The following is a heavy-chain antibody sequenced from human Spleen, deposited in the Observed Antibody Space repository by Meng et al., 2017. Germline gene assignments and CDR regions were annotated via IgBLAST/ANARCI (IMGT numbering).Heavy chain of an antibody. V-gene: IGHV3-74*03. D-gene: IGHD3-9*01. CDR1: GLTLSNYW. Sequence: GESLKISCAASGLTLSNYWMHWVRQAPGKGLVWVSRINTDASITTYADSVKGRFTISRDDAKNTVYLQMNSLRAEDTAVYYCARDADWVIFDHWGQGALVTVSS. CDR3: ARDADWVIFDH. J-gene: IGHJ4*02. CDR2: INTDASIT.